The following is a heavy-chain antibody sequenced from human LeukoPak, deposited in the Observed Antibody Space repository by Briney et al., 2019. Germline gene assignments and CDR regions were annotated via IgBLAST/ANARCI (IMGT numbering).Heavy chain of an antibody. J-gene: IGHJ4*02. V-gene: IGHV1-2*02. CDR1: GYTFTGYY. Sequence: GASVKVSCKASGYTFTGYYMNWVRQAPGQGLEWMGWINPNSGGTNYAQKFQGRVTMTRDTSISTAYMELSRLRSDDTAVYYCARVWDYYDSSGNFDYWGQGTLVTVSS. CDR2: INPNSGGT. CDR3: ARVWDYYDSSGNFDY. D-gene: IGHD3-22*01.